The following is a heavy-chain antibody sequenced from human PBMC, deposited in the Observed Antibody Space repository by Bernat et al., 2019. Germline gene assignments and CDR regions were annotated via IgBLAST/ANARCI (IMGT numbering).Heavy chain of an antibody. D-gene: IGHD3-10*01. CDR2: IWYDGSNK. Sequence: QVQLVESGGGVVQPGRSLRLSCAASGFTFSSYGMHWVRQAPGKGLEWVAVIWYDGSNKYYADSVKGRFTISRDNSKNTLYLQMNSLRAEDTAVYYCARAPRQPLVAVHIDYWGQGTLVTVSS. CDR1: GFTFSSYG. J-gene: IGHJ4*02. CDR3: ARAPRQPLVAVHIDY. V-gene: IGHV3-33*01.